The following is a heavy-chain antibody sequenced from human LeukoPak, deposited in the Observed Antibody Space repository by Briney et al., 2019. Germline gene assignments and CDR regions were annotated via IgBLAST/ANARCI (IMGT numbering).Heavy chain of an antibody. D-gene: IGHD5-12*01. Sequence: SETLSLTCTVSGDSISSYYWSWIRQPPGKGLEWIGEINHSGNTNYNPSLKSRVTISVDTSKNQFSLKLSSVTAADTAVYYCARVRVVASHWGQGTLVTVSS. J-gene: IGHJ4*02. CDR1: GDSISSYY. V-gene: IGHV4-34*01. CDR3: ARVRVVASH. CDR2: INHSGNT.